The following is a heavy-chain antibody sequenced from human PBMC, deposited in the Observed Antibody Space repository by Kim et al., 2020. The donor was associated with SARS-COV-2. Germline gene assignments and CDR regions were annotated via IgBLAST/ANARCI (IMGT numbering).Heavy chain of an antibody. D-gene: IGHD4-4*01. V-gene: IGHV4-30-2*01. J-gene: IGHJ4*02. Sequence: SETLSLTCDVSGASINSGSYSWSWIRRPPGQGLEWIASIYQSGGTYYNPSLKSRATISMDRSKNQFSLTLTSVTAPDTAVYYCTRGPYSDYFDSWGQGTL. CDR1: GASINSGSYS. CDR3: TRGPYSDYFDS. CDR2: IYQSGGT.